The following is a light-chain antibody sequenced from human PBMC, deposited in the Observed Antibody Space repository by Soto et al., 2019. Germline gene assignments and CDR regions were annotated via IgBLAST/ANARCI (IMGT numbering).Light chain of an antibody. CDR3: QQRSNWPPVYT. V-gene: IGKV3-15*01. J-gene: IGKJ2*01. CDR2: GAS. Sequence: EMVMTQSPATLSVSPGERVTLSCRATQSVSSDLAWYQQRPGQAPRLLIYGASTRATGIAARFSGSGSGTEFTLTISSLEPEDFAVYYCQQRSNWPPVYTFGQGTKLEIK. CDR1: QSVSSD.